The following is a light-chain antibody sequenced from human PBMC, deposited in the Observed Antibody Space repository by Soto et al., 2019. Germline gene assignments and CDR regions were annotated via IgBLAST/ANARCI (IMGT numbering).Light chain of an antibody. CDR1: QSTNNNY. J-gene: IGKJ4*02. CDR2: GAT. Sequence: PGVSATLSCRTSQSTNNNYLAWFQQKPGQATRLLIDGATSRAGGISDWSSGSGAGTDFPPTSSLQEEDFATDHCQQQYGNSLTFGGGTKVDI. CDR3: QQYGNSLT. V-gene: IGKV3-20*01.